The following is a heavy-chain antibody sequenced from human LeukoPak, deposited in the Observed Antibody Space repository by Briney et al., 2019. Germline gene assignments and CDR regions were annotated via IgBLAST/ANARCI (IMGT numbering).Heavy chain of an antibody. D-gene: IGHD6-19*01. J-gene: IGHJ3*02. Sequence: ASVKVSCKASGYTFTSYDINWVRQATGQGLEWMGWMNPNRGNTGYAQKFQGRVTMTRNTSISTAYMELSSLRSEDTAVYYCARPQTRVYSSGWYGAFDIWGQGTMVTVSS. V-gene: IGHV1-8*01. CDR2: MNPNRGNT. CDR3: ARPQTRVYSSGWYGAFDI. CDR1: GYTFTSYD.